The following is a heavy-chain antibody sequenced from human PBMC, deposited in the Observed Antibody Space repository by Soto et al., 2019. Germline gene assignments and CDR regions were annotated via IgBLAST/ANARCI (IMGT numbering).Heavy chain of an antibody. V-gene: IGHV4-61*01. D-gene: IGHD6-19*01. J-gene: IGHJ4*02. Sequence: PSLPLSLTCTVAGGSVSSGNYYRSWIRQPPGKGLEWIGFIYHTGSSNYNPSLKSRVTISVDTSKNQFSLKLSSVTAADTAVYYCARARSPESIAVAGHPTYFDYWGQGTLVTVSS. CDR3: ARARSPESIAVAGHPTYFDY. CDR2: IYHTGSS. CDR1: GGSVSSGNYY.